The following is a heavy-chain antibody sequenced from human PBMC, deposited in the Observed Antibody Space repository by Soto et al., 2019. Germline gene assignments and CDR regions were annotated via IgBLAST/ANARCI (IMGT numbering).Heavy chain of an antibody. CDR2: IYSGGST. V-gene: IGHV3-53*01. Sequence: GGSLRLSWAVSGFTVSSNYVSWVRQPPGKGPEWVSDIYSGGSTYYADSVKGRFTISRDNSKNTLYLQMNSLRADDTALYYCAKYASSSWSLFDYWGQGSLVTVSS. D-gene: IGHD6-13*01. CDR1: GFTVSSNY. J-gene: IGHJ4*02. CDR3: AKYASSSWSLFDY.